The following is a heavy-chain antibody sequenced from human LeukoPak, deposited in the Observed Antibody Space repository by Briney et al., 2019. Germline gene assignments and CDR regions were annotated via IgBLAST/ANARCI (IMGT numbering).Heavy chain of an antibody. CDR3: ARGDGRDGYKGRLEY. Sequence: PSETLSLTCAVYGGSFSGYYWSWIRQPPGKGLEWIGEINHSGSTSCNPSLKSRVTISVDTSKNQFSLKLSPVTAADTAVYYCARGDGRDGYKGRLEYWGQGNLVTVSS. V-gene: IGHV4-34*01. CDR2: INHSGST. D-gene: IGHD5-24*01. J-gene: IGHJ4*02. CDR1: GGSFSGYY.